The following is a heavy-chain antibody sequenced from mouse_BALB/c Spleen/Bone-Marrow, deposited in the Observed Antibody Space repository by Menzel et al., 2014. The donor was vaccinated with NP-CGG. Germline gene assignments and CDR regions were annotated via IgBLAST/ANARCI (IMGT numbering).Heavy chain of an antibody. D-gene: IGHD1-1*01. Sequence: VKVVESGPGLVAPSQSLSITCPVSGFSLTSYGVHWVRQPPGKGLEWLGVIWAGGSTSYNSALMSRLSISKDNSKSQVFLKMNSLQTDDTAMYYCARDYYGSSYFDYWGQGTTLTVSS. J-gene: IGHJ2*01. V-gene: IGHV2-9*02. CDR1: GFSLTSYG. CDR3: ARDYYGSSYFDY. CDR2: IWAGGST.